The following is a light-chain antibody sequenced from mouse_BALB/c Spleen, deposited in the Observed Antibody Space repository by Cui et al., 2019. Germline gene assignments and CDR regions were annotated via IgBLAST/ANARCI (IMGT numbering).Light chain of an antibody. CDR1: SSVSY. CDR2: LTS. V-gene: IGKV4-68*01. Sequence: QIVLTQSPALMSASPGEKVTMTCSASSSVSYMYWYQQKPRASTKPWIYLTSNLASGVPARFSGSGSGTSYSLTISSMEAEDAATYYCQQWSSNPLTFGAGTELELK. J-gene: IGKJ5*01. CDR3: QQWSSNPLT.